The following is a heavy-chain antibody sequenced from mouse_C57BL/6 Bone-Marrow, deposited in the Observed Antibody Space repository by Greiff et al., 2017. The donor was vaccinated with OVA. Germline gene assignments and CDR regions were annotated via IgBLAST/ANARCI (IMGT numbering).Heavy chain of an antibody. CDR2: IDPSDSYT. D-gene: IGHD1-1*01. J-gene: IGHJ3*01. CDR3: ARFYYYGSSWFAY. CDR1: GYTFTSYW. V-gene: IGHV1-50*01. Sequence: VQLQQPGAELVKPGASVKLSCKASGYTFTSYWMQWVKQRPGQGLGWIGEIDPSDSYTNYNQKFKGKATLTVDTSSSTAYMQLSSLTSEDSAVYYCARFYYYGSSWFAYWGQGTLVTVSA.